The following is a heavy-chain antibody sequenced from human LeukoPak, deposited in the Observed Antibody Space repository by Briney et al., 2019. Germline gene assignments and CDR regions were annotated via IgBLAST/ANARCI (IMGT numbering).Heavy chain of an antibody. CDR3: ASSIPDCSGGSCPYYFDY. Sequence: SETLPLTCTVSGGSISSGGYYWSWIRQHPGKGLEWIGYIYYSGSTYYNPSLKSRVTISVDTSKNQFSLKLSSVTAADTAVYYCASSIPDCSGGSCPYYFDYWGQGTLVTVSS. J-gene: IGHJ4*02. CDR1: GGSISSGGYY. V-gene: IGHV4-31*03. D-gene: IGHD2-15*01. CDR2: IYYSGST.